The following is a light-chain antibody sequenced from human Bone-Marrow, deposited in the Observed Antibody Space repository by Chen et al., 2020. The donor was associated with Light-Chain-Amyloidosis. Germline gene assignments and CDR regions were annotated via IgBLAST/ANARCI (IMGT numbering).Light chain of an antibody. CDR2: LGS. CDR3: MQALQTWT. V-gene: IGKV2-28*01. J-gene: IGKJ1*01. CDR1: QSLLHSNGYNY. Sequence: IVMTLSPLSLPITPGEPASISCRSSQSLLHSNGYNYLDWYLQKPGQSPRLLIYLGSNRASGVPDRFSGSGSGTDFTLKISRVEAEDVGVYYCMQALQTWTFGQGTKVEIK.